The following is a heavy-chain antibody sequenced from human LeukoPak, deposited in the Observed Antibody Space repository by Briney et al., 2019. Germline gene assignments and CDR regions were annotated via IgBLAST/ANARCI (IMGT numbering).Heavy chain of an antibody. Sequence: GGSLRLSCAASGFTFSNYELDWVRQAPGKGLEWVAYISVDGKTIHYADSVTGRFTISRDNAQNSVYLQMNRLIADDSAIYYCASLWELLPDNWGQGTLVTVTS. V-gene: IGHV3-48*03. J-gene: IGHJ4*02. CDR1: GFTFSNYE. CDR3: ASLWELLPDN. D-gene: IGHD3-16*01. CDR2: ISVDGKTI.